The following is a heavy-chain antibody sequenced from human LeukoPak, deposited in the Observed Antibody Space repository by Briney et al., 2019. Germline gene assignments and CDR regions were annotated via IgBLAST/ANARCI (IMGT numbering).Heavy chain of an antibody. D-gene: IGHD1-14*01. CDR1: GGSISSYY. CDR2: IYTSGST. CDR3: ARVIEGNRTYFFDY. Sequence: SETLSLTCTVSGGSISSYYWSWIRQPAGKGLEWIGRIYTSGSTNYNPSLESRVTMSLDTSKNQFSLKLRSVTAADTAVYYCARVIEGNRTYFFDYWGQGTLVTVSS. J-gene: IGHJ4*02. V-gene: IGHV4-4*07.